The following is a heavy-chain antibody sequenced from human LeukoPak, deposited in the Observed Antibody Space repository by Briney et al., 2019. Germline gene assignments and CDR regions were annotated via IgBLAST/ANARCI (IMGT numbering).Heavy chain of an antibody. CDR3: ARVCGGDCYSGHAFDI. Sequence: PSETLSLTRTVSGGSISSYYWSWIRQPPGKGLEWIGYIYYSGSTNYNPSLKSRVTISVDTSKNQFSLKLSSVTAADTAVYYCARVCGGDCYSGHAFDIWGQGTMVTVSS. CDR2: IYYSGST. D-gene: IGHD2-21*02. V-gene: IGHV4-59*01. J-gene: IGHJ3*02. CDR1: GGSISSYY.